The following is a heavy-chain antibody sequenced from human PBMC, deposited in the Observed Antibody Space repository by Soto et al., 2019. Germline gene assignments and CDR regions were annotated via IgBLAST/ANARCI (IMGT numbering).Heavy chain of an antibody. V-gene: IGHV4-30-2*01. CDR2: IYHSGST. Sequence: SLTMSDTCGVAGGSISSGCYSRSWIRKPPGKGLEWIGYIYHSGSTYYNPSLKSRVTISVDRSKNQFSLKLSSVTAADTAVYYCARGPPFHWGQGTLVTVSS. CDR3: ARGPPFH. CDR1: GGSISSGCYS. D-gene: IGHD3-16*01. J-gene: IGHJ4*02.